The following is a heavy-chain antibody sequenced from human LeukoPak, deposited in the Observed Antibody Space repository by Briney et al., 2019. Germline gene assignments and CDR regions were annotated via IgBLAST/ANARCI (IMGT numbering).Heavy chain of an antibody. CDR1: GFTFSSYS. Sequence: GGSLRLSCAASGFTFSSYSMNWVRQAPGKGLEWVSVIYSGGSTYYADSVKGRFTISRDNSKNTLYLQMNSLRAEDTAVYYCASRSSWHPYYFDYWGQGTLVTVSS. V-gene: IGHV3-53*01. D-gene: IGHD6-13*01. CDR2: IYSGGST. CDR3: ASRSSWHPYYFDY. J-gene: IGHJ4*02.